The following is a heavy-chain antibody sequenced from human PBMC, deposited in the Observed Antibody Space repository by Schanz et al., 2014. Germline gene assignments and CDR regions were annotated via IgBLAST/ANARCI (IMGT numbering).Heavy chain of an antibody. CDR2: FIPILDVG. D-gene: IGHD2-2*01. J-gene: IGHJ3*02. V-gene: IGHV1-69*02. Sequence: QVQLVQSGAEVKKPGSSVKVSCKASRSTFSSYTISWVRQARGQGLEWVGRFIPILDVGNYAQQFQGRVTITADKSSDTAYMELSSLRYEDTALYYCARGTMPGTFDIWGQGTMVTVSS. CDR1: RSTFSSYT. CDR3: ARGTMPGTFDI.